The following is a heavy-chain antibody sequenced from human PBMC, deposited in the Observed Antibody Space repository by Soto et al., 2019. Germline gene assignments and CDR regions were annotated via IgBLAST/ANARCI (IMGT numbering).Heavy chain of an antibody. CDR3: ARYYDFWSGFDY. V-gene: IGHV4-30-4*01. CDR1: GGSISSGDYY. D-gene: IGHD3-3*01. CDR2: IYYSGST. Sequence: PSETLSLTCTVSGGSISSGDYYWSWIRQPPGKGLEWIGYIYYSGSTYYNPSLKSRVTISVDTSKNQFSLKLSSVTAADTAVYYCARYYDFWSGFDYWGQGTLVTVSS. J-gene: IGHJ4*02.